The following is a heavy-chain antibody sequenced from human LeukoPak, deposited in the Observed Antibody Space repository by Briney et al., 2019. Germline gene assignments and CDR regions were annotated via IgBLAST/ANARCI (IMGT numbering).Heavy chain of an antibody. J-gene: IGHJ5*02. CDR1: VGSISSSDYY. D-gene: IGHD3-10*01. CDR3: ARDQRPDASGSYAT. CDR2: INYSAST. V-gene: IGHV4-39*07. Sequence: SETLSLTCSVSVGSISSSDYYWRWIRQPPGKRLEIIARINYSASTNYTPSLESRATIGMDMSRNQVSLRLSTVPAADTAVNFCARDQRPDASGSYATWGQGTLVIASS.